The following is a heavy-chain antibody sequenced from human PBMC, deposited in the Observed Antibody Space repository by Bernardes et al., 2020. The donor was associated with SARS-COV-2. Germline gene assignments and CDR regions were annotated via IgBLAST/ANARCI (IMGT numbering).Heavy chain of an antibody. Sequence: GGSLRLSCAASGFTFSSYAMHWVRQAPGKGLEWVAVISYDGSNKYYADSVKGRFTISRDNSKNTLYLQMNSLRAEDTAVYYCARGYYVTDVWGQGTTVTVSS. CDR2: ISYDGSNK. D-gene: IGHD3-10*02. J-gene: IGHJ6*02. V-gene: IGHV3-30-3*01. CDR1: GFTFSSYA. CDR3: ARGYYVTDV.